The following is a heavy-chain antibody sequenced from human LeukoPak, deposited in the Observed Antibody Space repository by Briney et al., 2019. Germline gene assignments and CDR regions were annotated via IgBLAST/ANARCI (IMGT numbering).Heavy chain of an antibody. CDR3: ARIPYYGSGLGGQNKIDY. CDR2: INHSGST. V-gene: IGHV4-34*01. J-gene: IGHJ4*02. D-gene: IGHD3-10*01. Sequence: PSETLSLTCAVYGGSFSGYYWSWIRQLPGKGLEWIGEINHSGSTNYNPSLKSRVTISVDTSKNQFSLKLSSVTAADTAVYYCARIPYYGSGLGGQNKIDYWGQGTLVTVSS. CDR1: GGSFSGYY.